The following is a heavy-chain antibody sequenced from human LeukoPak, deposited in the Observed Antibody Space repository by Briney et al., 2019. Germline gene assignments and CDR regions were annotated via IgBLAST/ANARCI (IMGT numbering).Heavy chain of an antibody. J-gene: IGHJ4*02. CDR2: IYYSGST. D-gene: IGHD3-10*01. V-gene: IGHV4-39*01. CDR1: GGSISSSSYY. CDR3: ASYGSGSYWNTQFDY. Sequence: PSETLSLTCTVSGGSISSSSYYWGWIRQPPGKGLEWIGSIYYSGSTHYNPSLKSRVAISVDTSKNQFSLKLSSVTAADTAVYYCASYGSGSYWNTQFDYWGQGTLVTVSS.